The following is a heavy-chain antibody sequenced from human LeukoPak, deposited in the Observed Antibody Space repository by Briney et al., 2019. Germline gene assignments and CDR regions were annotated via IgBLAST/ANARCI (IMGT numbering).Heavy chain of an antibody. J-gene: IGHJ5*01. CDR1: GYTFTSYA. D-gene: IGHD6-19*01. V-gene: IGHV1-3*01. Sequence: ASVKVSCKASGYTFTSYAMHWVRQAPGQRLEWMEWINAGNGNTKYSQKFQGRVTITRDTSASTAYMELSSLRSEDTAVYYCARDYLYSSGWFGYWGQGTLVTVSS. CDR2: INAGNGNT. CDR3: ARDYLYSSGWFGY.